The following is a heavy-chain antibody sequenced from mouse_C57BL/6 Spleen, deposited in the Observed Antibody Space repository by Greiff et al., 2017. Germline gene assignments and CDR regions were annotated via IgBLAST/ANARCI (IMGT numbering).Heavy chain of an antibody. CDR2: IDPSDSYT. D-gene: IGHD3-2*02. CDR3: ARSTAQALDY. Sequence: QVQLQQPGAELVMPGASVKLSCKASGYTFTSYWMHWVKQRPGQGLEWIGEIDPSDSYTNYNQKFKGKSTLTVDKSSSTAYMQLSSLTSEDSAVYYCARSTAQALDYWGQGTTLTVSS. V-gene: IGHV1-69*01. CDR1: GYTFTSYW. J-gene: IGHJ2*01.